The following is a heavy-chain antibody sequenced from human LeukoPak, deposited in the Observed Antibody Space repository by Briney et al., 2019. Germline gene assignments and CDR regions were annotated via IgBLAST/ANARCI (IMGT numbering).Heavy chain of an antibody. Sequence: SETLSLTCTVSGGSVSSYFWTWIRQPPGKGLEWIGYISYSGNTDYNPSLKSRVTISVDTSMNQFSLRLSSVTAADTAVYYCAREGGFSGYFDYWGQGTLVTVSS. CDR2: ISYSGNT. CDR1: GGSVSSYF. J-gene: IGHJ4*02. CDR3: AREGGFSGYFDY. D-gene: IGHD3-16*01. V-gene: IGHV4-59*02.